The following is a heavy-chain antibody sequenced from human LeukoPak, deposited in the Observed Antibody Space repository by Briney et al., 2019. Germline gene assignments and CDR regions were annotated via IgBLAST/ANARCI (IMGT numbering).Heavy chain of an antibody. J-gene: IGHJ6*03. CDR3: ARGGYSTYYYYMDV. V-gene: IGHV4-34*01. D-gene: IGHD4-23*01. CDR2: INHSGST. CDR1: GGSFSGCY. Sequence: SETLSLTCAVYGGSFSGCYWSWIRQPPGKGLEWIGEINHSGSTNYNPSLKSRVTISVDTSKNQFSLKLSSVTAADTAAYYCARGGYSTYYYYMDVWGKGTTVTVSS.